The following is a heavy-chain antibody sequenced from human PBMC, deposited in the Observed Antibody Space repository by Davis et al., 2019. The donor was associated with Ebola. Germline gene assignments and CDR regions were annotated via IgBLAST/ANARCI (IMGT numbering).Heavy chain of an antibody. J-gene: IGHJ6*02. V-gene: IGHV4-34*01. CDR1: GGSFSGYY. CDR3: ARGLALVRGAHYGLDV. CDR2: INHSGST. D-gene: IGHD3-10*01. Sequence: SETLSLTCAVYGGSFSGYYWSWIRQPPGKGLEWIGEINHSGSTNYNPSLKSRVTISVDTSKKQVSLRLSSVTAADTAVYYCARGLALVRGAHYGLDVWGQGTTVTVSS.